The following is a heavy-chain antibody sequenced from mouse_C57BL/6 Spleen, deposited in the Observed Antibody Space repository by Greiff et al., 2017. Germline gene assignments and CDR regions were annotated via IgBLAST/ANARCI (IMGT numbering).Heavy chain of an antibody. V-gene: IGHV1-52*01. CDR1: GYTFTSYW. CDR3: ARQYYGSSPYWYFDG. J-gene: IGHJ1*03. D-gene: IGHD1-1*01. CDR2: IDPSDSET. Sequence: QVQLQQPGAELVRPGSSVKLSCKASGYTFTSYWMHWVKQRPIQGLEWIGNIDPSDSETHYNQKFKDKATLTVDKSSSTAYMQLSSLTSEDSAVYYGARQYYGSSPYWYFDGWGTGTTVTVSS.